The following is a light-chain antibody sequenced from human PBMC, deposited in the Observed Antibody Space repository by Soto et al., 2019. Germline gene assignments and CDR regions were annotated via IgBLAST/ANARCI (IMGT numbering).Light chain of an antibody. CDR3: SSYTSISTYV. Sequence: QSALTQPASVSGSPGQSITISCTGTSSDVGGYKFVSWYQQHPGKAPKIMIYDVRNRPSGVSNRFSGSKSVNTASLTNTGLQAEDEADCYCSSYTSISTYVFGTGTKVTVL. V-gene: IGLV2-14*01. J-gene: IGLJ1*01. CDR2: DVR. CDR1: SSDVGGYKF.